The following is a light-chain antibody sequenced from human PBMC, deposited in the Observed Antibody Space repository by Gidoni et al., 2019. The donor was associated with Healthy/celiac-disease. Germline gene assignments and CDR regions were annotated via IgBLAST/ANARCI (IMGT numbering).Light chain of an antibody. CDR2: EVS. CDR1: SSDVGGYNY. J-gene: IGLJ2*01. V-gene: IGLV2-8*01. Sequence: QSALTQPPSASGSPGQSVTISCTGTSSDVGGYNYVSWYQQHPGKAPKLMIYEVSKRPSGVPDRFSGSKSGNTASLTVSGLQAEDEAGYYCSSYAGSNNLPFGGGTKLTVL. CDR3: SSYAGSNNLP.